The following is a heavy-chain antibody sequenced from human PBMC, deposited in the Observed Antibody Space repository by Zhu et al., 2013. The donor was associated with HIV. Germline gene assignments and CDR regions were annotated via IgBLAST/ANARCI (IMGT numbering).Heavy chain of an antibody. CDR3: AREGVYCSGGSCYSGFDP. J-gene: IGHJ5*02. D-gene: IGHD2-15*01. Sequence: QVQLVQSGAEVKKPGASVKVSCKASGYTFTSYAMHWVRQAPGQRLEWMGWINAGNGNTKYSQKFQGRVTITRDTSASTAYMELSSLRSEDTAVYYCAREGVYCSGGSCYSGFDPWGQGTLVTVSS. CDR2: INAGNGNT. V-gene: IGHV1-3*01. CDR1: GYTFTSYA.